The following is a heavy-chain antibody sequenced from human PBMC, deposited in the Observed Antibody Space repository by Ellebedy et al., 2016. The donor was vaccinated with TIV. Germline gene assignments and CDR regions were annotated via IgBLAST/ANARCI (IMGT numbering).Heavy chain of an antibody. J-gene: IGHJ6*03. CDR1: GGSISSYY. V-gene: IGHV4-59*13. D-gene: IGHD3-10*01. Sequence: SETLSLXXTVSGGSISSYYWSWIRQPPGKGLEWIGYIYYSGSTNYNPSLKSRVTISVDTSKNQFSLELSSVTAADTAVYYCARDRGRYYGSGSYSYYMDVWGKGTTVTVSS. CDR2: IYYSGST. CDR3: ARDRGRYYGSGSYSYYMDV.